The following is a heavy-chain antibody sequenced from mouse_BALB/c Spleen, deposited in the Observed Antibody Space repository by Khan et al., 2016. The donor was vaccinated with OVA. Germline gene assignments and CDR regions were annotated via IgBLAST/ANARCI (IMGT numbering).Heavy chain of an antibody. V-gene: IGHV1S81*02. CDR1: GYTFTSYW. CDR2: TNPTNGRT. D-gene: IGHD1-1*01. J-gene: IGHJ2*01. CDR3: ARIKKIVATYFDY. Sequence: QVHVKQSGAELVKAGASVKMSCKASGYTFTSYWMHWVKQRLGQGLEWFAETNPTNGRTYYNEKFKSKATLTVDKSSSTAYMLLRGPTFADSAVYYCARIKKIVATYFDYWGQGTTLTVSS.